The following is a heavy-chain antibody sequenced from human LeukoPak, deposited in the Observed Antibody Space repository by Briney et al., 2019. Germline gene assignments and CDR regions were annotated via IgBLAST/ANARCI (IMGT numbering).Heavy chain of an antibody. CDR3: ARRSCDILTGYYNVDY. Sequence: SETLSLTCTVSGGSISGSSYYWGWIRQPPGKGLEWIGSIYYSGSTYYNPSLKSRVTISVDTSKNQFSLKLSSVTAADTAVYYCARRSCDILTGYYNVDYWGQGTLVTVSS. J-gene: IGHJ4*02. CDR1: GGSISGSSYY. D-gene: IGHD3-9*01. CDR2: IYYSGST. V-gene: IGHV4-39*01.